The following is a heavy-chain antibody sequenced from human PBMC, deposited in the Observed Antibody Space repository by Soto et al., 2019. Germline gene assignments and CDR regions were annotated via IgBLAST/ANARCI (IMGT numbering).Heavy chain of an antibody. Sequence: EVQLVESGGGLVQPGGSLRLSCAASGFTFSNYWMHWVRQAPGKGLVWVSRINIDGSNTNYADSVKGRFTISRDNAKNTLYLQMNSLRAEDTAVYYSVRGRGYCISTSCYVDYWGQGTLVTVSS. V-gene: IGHV3-74*01. CDR1: GFTFSNYW. CDR2: INIDGSNT. D-gene: IGHD2-2*01. CDR3: VRGRGYCISTSCYVDY. J-gene: IGHJ4*02.